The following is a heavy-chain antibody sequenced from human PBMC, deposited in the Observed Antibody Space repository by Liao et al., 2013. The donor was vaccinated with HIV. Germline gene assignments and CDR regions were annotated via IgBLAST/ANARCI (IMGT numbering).Heavy chain of an antibody. V-gene: IGHV4-4*07. CDR3: ARTDQYYDFWNGYENWFDP. CDR2: IYSSGSA. Sequence: QVQLQESGPGLVKPSETLSLTCIISGDSISSYFWSWIRQPAGKGLEWIGRIYSSGSANYNPSLKSRVTMSVDTSKNQFSLKLSSVAAADTAVYYCARTDQYYDFWNGYENWFDPWGQGTLVTVSS. D-gene: IGHD3-3*01. J-gene: IGHJ5*02. CDR1: GDSISSYF.